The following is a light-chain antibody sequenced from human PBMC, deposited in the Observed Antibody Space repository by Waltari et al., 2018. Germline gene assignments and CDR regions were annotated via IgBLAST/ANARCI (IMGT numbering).Light chain of an antibody. CDR3: AAWDDSLNGPV. Sequence: QSVLTQPPSASGTPGQRVTISCSGSSSNIGSNTVNWYQQLPGPAPKLLIFSNTQRPSGVPARCSGYKSGTSASLAIGGLQSEDEADYYCAAWDDSLNGPVFGGGTKLTVL. CDR2: SNT. V-gene: IGLV1-44*01. J-gene: IGLJ2*01. CDR1: SSNIGSNT.